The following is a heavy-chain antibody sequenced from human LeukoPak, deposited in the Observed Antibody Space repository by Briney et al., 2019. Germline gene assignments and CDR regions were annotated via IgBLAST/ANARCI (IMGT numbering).Heavy chain of an antibody. CDR1: GGSISSYY. J-gene: IGHJ5*02. V-gene: IGHV4-59*01. CDR2: IYYSGST. CDR3: ARDSRLGTTGNPNWFDP. D-gene: IGHD1-1*01. Sequence: SETLSLTCTVSGGSISSYYWSWIRQPPGKGLEWIGYIYYSGSTNYNPSLKSRVTISVDTSKNRFSLKLSSVTTADTAVYYCARDSRLGTTGNPNWFDPWGQGILVTVSS.